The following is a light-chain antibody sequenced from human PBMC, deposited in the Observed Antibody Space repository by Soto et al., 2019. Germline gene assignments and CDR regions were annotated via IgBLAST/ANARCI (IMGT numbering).Light chain of an antibody. CDR1: QDVSVY. Sequence: DIQMTQSPSSLSASAGDRVTITCQASQDVSVYLNWFQQRPGKAPKLLIYDASTLETGVPSKFSGSGSGTDLSFTISSLQPEDIATYYCQQYDHLPFTFGQGTKLEIK. CDR3: QQYDHLPFT. V-gene: IGKV1-33*01. CDR2: DAS. J-gene: IGKJ2*01.